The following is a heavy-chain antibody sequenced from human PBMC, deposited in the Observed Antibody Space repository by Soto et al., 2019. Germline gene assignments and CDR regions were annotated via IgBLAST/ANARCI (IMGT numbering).Heavy chain of an antibody. V-gene: IGHV5-51*01. CDR1: GYSFTSYW. CDR3: ARTLAPGWLQLPYSRCDS. D-gene: IGHD5-12*01. Sequence: GESLKISCKGSGYSFTSYWIGWVRQMPGKGLEWMGIIYPGDSDTRYSPSFQGQVTISADKSISTAYLQWSSLKASDTAMYYCARTLAPGWLQLPYSRCDSWGQGTRGTVAS. CDR2: IYPGDSDT. J-gene: IGHJ5*01.